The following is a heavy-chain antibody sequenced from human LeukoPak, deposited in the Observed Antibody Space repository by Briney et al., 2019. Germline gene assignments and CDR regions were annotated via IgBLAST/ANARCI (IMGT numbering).Heavy chain of an antibody. V-gene: IGHV3-7*01. CDR3: ARIGYTSSGFDY. Sequence: GGSLRLSCAASGFTFSSYAMHWVRQAPGKGLEWVANIKQDGSQKYSVDSVKGRFTISRDNAENSLYLQMNSLRAEDTAMYYCARIGYTSSGFDYWGQGTLVTVSS. CDR2: IKQDGSQK. D-gene: IGHD6-13*01. CDR1: GFTFSSYA. J-gene: IGHJ4*02.